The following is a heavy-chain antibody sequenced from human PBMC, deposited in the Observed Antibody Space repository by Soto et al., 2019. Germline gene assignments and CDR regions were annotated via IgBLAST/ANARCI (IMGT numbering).Heavy chain of an antibody. CDR2: IYPGDSDT. CDR3: ARDTFSGDSSGPHY. CDR1: GYSFSRYW. D-gene: IGHD3-22*01. V-gene: IGHV5-51*01. Sequence: VESRKISCKGSGYSFSRYWIAWVRQTPGKGLEWMGLIYPGDSDTRYSPSFQGQVTISADKSITTAYLQWSSLKASDTAIYYCARDTFSGDSSGPHYWGQGTLVTVSS. J-gene: IGHJ4*02.